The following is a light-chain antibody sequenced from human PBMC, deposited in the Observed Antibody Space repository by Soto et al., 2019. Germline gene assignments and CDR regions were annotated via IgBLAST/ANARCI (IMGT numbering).Light chain of an antibody. Sequence: DIQMTQSPSTLSASVGDRVTITCRASQSISTWLAWYKQKPGKAPKVLIYQASILENGVPSRFSGSGSGTELSLTISSLQPDDSASYYCQQYDRYSPTFGQGTRLEIK. CDR3: QQYDRYSPT. CDR1: QSISTW. CDR2: QAS. J-gene: IGKJ2*01. V-gene: IGKV1-5*03.